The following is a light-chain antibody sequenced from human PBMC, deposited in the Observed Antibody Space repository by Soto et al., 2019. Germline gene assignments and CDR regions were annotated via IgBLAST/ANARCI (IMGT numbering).Light chain of an antibody. CDR2: AAS. Sequence: IPLTPSPSTLSASVWDTVTITCRASHGISSYLAWYQQKPGKAPKLLIYAASTLQSGVPSQFSGSGSGTDFTLTISSLQPEDVATYYCQKYNSAPQTFGQGTKVDIK. V-gene: IGKV1-27*01. CDR1: HGISSY. J-gene: IGKJ1*01. CDR3: QKYNSAPQT.